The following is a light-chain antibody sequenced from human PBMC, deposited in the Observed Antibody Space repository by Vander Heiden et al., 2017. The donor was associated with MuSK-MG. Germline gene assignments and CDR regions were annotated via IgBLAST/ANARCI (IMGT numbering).Light chain of an antibody. J-gene: IGKJ2*01. CDR1: QSISSN. CDR2: SAS. V-gene: IGKV3-15*01. Sequence: EIVMTQPPATLSVSPGERSILSCRASQSISSNVAWYQQKPGQAPRLLIYSASTRATGIPARFSGSGYGTEFTLTISSRQSEDFAVYYCQQDKNCPPFTFGQRTKLDIK. CDR3: QQDKNCPPFT.